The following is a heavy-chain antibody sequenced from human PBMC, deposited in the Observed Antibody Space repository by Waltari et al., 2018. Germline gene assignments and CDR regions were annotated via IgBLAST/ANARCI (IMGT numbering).Heavy chain of an antibody. CDR3: ARSRKLGWCDP. J-gene: IGHJ5*02. D-gene: IGHD1-26*01. Sequence: QVQLQESGPGLVKPSEALSLTCPGTGYSNSSGYCWGWIRQPPGKGLEWIGSIYDSGGTYYNPSLKSRVTISVDTSKNQFSLKLSSVTAADTAVYYCARSRKLGWCDPWGQGTLVTVSS. CDR2: IYDSGGT. CDR1: GYSNSSGYC. V-gene: IGHV4-38-2*01.